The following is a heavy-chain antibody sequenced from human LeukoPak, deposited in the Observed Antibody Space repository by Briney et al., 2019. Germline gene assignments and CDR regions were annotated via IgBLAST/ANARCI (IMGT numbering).Heavy chain of an antibody. CDR1: GGSISSYY. V-gene: IGHV4-59*01. J-gene: IGHJ3*02. Sequence: SETLSLTCTVSGGSISSYYWNWIRQPPGKGLEWCGYIYYSGNPNYIPSLKSRVTISVDTSKNQFSLKLSSVAAADTAVYYCAGRLWRRDGYNLSAFDIWGEGTMVTVSS. CDR3: AGRLWRRDGYNLSAFDI. D-gene: IGHD5-24*01. CDR2: IYYSGNP.